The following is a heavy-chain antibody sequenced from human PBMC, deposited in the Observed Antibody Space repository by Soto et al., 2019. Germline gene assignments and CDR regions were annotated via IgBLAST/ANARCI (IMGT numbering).Heavy chain of an antibody. V-gene: IGHV3-30*03. D-gene: IGHD2-21*01. CDR2: VSYDGSKT. J-gene: IGHJ4*02. Sequence: QVQLVESWGGVVQPGMSLRLSCTASGFTFTNYAMHWVRQSPDRGLEWVAIVSYDGSKTYYADFVKGRFTISRDNSKNTLYLQMNTLNADDTAVYFCARDGGIQMWSPYYFDYWGQGTLVTVSS. CDR1: GFTFTNYA. CDR3: ARDGGIQMWSPYYFDY.